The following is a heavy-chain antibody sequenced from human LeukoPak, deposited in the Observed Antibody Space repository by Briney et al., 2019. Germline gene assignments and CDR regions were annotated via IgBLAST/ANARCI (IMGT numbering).Heavy chain of an antibody. J-gene: IGHJ3*02. D-gene: IGHD2-15*01. CDR1: GGSISSGDYY. CDR3: AHSGGPRAFDI. Sequence: TLSLTCTVSGGSISSGDYYWSWIRQPPGKALEWLALIYWDDDKRYSPSLKSRLTITKDTSKNQVVLTMTNMDPVDTATYYCAHSGGPRAFDIWGQGTMVTVSS. V-gene: IGHV2-5*08. CDR2: IYWDDDK.